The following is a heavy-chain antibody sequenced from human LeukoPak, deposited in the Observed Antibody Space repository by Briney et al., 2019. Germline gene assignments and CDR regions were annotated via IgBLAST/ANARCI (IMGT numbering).Heavy chain of an antibody. CDR3: AKDLNDYGTTPLDY. Sequence: GGSLRLSCAASGFTFSSYEMNWVRQAPGKGLERVSYISSCGSTIYYADAVKGRVTISRDISKNPLYLQTNSLRPEDTAVYYCAKDLNDYGTTPLDYWGQGTLVTVSS. J-gene: IGHJ4*02. CDR2: ISSCGSTI. CDR1: GFTFSSYE. D-gene: IGHD4/OR15-4a*01. V-gene: IGHV3-48*03.